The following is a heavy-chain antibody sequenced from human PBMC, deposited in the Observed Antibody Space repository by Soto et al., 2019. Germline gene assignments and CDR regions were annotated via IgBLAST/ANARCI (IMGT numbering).Heavy chain of an antibody. CDR1: GGLFSSYA. Sequence: QEQLVQSGAEVKKSGSSVKVSCKDTGGLFSSYAVSWVRQAPGQGLEWMGGIIPVFDTVYYAQKFQGRVTINADESTNRAYMELSSLRSEDTAMYYCAGGGSGYVWFNEFWGQGTLVTVSS. CDR3: AGGGSGYVWFNEF. D-gene: IGHD3-22*01. CDR2: IIPVFDTV. J-gene: IGHJ4*02. V-gene: IGHV1-69*01.